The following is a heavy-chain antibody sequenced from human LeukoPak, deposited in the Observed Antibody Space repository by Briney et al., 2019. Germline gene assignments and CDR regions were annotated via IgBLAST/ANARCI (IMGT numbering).Heavy chain of an antibody. CDR3: AREYWDWFYAFDI. CDR1: GGSFSGYY. CDR2: INHSGST. V-gene: IGHV4-34*01. D-gene: IGHD3-9*01. Sequence: PSETLSLTCAVYGGSFSGYYWSWIRQPPGKGLEWIGEINHSGSTNYNPSLKSRVTISVDKSKNQFSLKLSSVTAADTAVYYCAREYWDWFYAFDIWGQGTMVTVSS. J-gene: IGHJ3*02.